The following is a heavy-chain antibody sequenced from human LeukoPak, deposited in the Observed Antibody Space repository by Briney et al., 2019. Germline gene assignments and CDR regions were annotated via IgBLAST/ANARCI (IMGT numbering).Heavy chain of an antibody. D-gene: IGHD6-19*01. CDR3: ARVSADSSGWSRPFGY. Sequence: GGSLRLSCAASGFTFNTYWMSWVRQAPGKGLEWVANLKQDGGEEYYVDSVKGRFTISRDNAKNSLYLQMNSLRAEDSAVYYCARVSADSSGWSRPFGYWGQGTLVTVSS. CDR2: LKQDGGEE. J-gene: IGHJ4*02. CDR1: GFTFNTYW. V-gene: IGHV3-7*03.